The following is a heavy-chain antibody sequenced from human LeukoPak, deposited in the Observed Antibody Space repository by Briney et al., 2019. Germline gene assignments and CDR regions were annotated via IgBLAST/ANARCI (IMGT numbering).Heavy chain of an antibody. CDR2: INHSGST. Sequence: SETLSLTCAVYGGSFSGYYWSWIRRPPGKGLEWIGEINHSGSTNYNPSLKSRVTISVDTSKNQFSLKLSSVTAADTAVYYCARERGPPDWNYVLYYYYYMDVWGKGTTVTVSS. V-gene: IGHV4-34*01. CDR1: GGSFSGYY. J-gene: IGHJ6*03. D-gene: IGHD1-7*01. CDR3: ARERGPPDWNYVLYYYYYMDV.